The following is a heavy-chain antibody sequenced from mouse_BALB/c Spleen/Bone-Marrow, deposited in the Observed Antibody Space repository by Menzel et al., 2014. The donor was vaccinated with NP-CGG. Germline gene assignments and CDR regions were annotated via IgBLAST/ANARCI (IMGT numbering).Heavy chain of an antibody. CDR2: ISSGSSTI. CDR1: GFTFSSFG. V-gene: IGHV5-17*02. CDR3: ARSPYDYAAMDY. D-gene: IGHD2-4*01. Sequence: EVQLVESGGGLVQPGGSRKLSCAASGFTFSSFGMHWVRQAPEKGLEWVAYISSGSSTIYYADTVKGRFTISRDNPKNTLFLQMTSLRSEDTAMYYCARSPYDYAAMDYWGRGTSVTVSS. J-gene: IGHJ4*01.